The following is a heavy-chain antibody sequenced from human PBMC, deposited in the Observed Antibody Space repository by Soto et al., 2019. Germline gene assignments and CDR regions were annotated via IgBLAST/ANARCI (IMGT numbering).Heavy chain of an antibody. CDR1: GFPFSDYS. CDR2: ISSTSSYI. J-gene: IGHJ4*02. D-gene: IGHD6-13*01. CDR3: ARDDLAAEFSH. V-gene: IGHV3-21*01. Sequence: EVQLVESGGGLVKPGGSVRLSCAASGFPFSDYSMNWVRQAPGKGLEWVSSISSTSSYIYFADSVKGRFTISTDNAKNSLYLQMNSLRAEDTAVYYCARDDLAAEFSHWGQGTLVTVSS.